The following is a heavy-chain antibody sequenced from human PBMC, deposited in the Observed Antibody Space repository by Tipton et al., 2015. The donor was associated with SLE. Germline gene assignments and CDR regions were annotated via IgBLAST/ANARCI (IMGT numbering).Heavy chain of an antibody. CDR1: GGSISSGSYY. D-gene: IGHD4-17*01. Sequence: TLSLTCTVSGGSISSGSYYWSWIRQPAGKGLEWIGYIYTSGSTNYNPSLKSRVTISVDTSKNQFSLKMRSVTAADTAVYYCARGETYGDYEGWYFDLWGRGTLVTVSS. J-gene: IGHJ2*01. CDR2: IYTSGST. CDR3: ARGETYGDYEGWYFDL. V-gene: IGHV4-61*09.